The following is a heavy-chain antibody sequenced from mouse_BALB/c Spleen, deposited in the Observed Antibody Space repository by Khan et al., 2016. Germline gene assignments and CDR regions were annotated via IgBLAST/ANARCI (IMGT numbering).Heavy chain of an antibody. V-gene: IGHV9-1*02. Sequence: QIQLVQSGPELKKPGETVKISCKASGYTFTNYGMNWVKQAPGKGLKWMGWINTYTGEPTYADDFKGRFAFSLETSASTAYLQINNLKNEDMATYFGARSSTGGYFDVWGAGTTVTVSS. CDR3: ARSSTGGYFDV. CDR2: INTYTGEP. J-gene: IGHJ1*01. D-gene: IGHD1-1*01. CDR1: GYTFTNYG.